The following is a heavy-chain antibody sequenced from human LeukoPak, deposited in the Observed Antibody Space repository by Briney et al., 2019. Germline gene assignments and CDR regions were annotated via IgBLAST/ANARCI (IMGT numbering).Heavy chain of an antibody. Sequence: PGGSLRLSCAASGFTVSTNCMTWVRQAPGKGLEWVSTIYSGGTTYYADSVKGRFTLSGDNSKNTLYLQMNSLRADDTAVYYCAGAFSGWSPKFWGQGTLVTVSS. CDR1: GFTVSTNC. J-gene: IGHJ4*02. CDR2: IYSGGTT. D-gene: IGHD6-19*01. V-gene: IGHV3-53*01. CDR3: AGAFSGWSPKF.